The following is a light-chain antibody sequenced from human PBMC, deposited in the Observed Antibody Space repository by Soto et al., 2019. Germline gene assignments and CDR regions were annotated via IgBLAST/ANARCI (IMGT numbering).Light chain of an antibody. CDR3: QQYHSYPPS. V-gene: IGKV1-16*02. CDR2: AAS. Sequence: DIQMTQSPSSLSASVGDRVTITCRASQDINNYLAWFQQKPGKAPKPLIYAASTLQTGVPSKFSGSASGTDFTLTINSLQPEDFATYYCQQYHSYPPSFGQGTKVEIK. CDR1: QDINNY. J-gene: IGKJ1*01.